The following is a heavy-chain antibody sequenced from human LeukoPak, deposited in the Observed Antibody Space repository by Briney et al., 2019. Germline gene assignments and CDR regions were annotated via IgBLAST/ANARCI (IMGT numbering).Heavy chain of an antibody. CDR3: ASHDYVWGSYRPSH. Sequence: SETLSLTCTVSGGSISSSSYYWGWIRRPPGKGLEWIGSIYYSGSTYYNPSLKSRVTISVDTSKNQFSLKLSSVTAADTAVYYCASHDYVWGSYRPSHWGQGTMVTVSS. D-gene: IGHD3-16*02. V-gene: IGHV4-39*01. CDR2: IYYSGST. J-gene: IGHJ3*01. CDR1: GGSISSSSYY.